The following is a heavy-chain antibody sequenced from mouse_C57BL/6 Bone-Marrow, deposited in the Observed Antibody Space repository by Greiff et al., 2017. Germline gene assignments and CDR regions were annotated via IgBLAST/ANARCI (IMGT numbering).Heavy chain of an antibody. CDR3: ARWTAQATIWYFDV. V-gene: IGHV1-69*01. Sequence: QVQLQQPGAELVMPGASVKLSCKASGYTFTSYWMHWVKQRPGQGLEWIGEIDPSDSYTTYNQKFKGKSTLTVDKSSSTAYMQLSSLTSEDSAVYYCARWTAQATIWYFDVWGTGTTVTVSS. D-gene: IGHD3-2*02. J-gene: IGHJ1*03. CDR1: GYTFTSYW. CDR2: IDPSDSYT.